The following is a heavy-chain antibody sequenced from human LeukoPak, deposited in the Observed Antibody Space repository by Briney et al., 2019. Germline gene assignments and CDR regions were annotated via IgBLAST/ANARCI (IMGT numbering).Heavy chain of an antibody. CDR2: ISDNGRST. CDR3: AKENTLQETFDV. D-gene: IGHD1/OR15-1a*01. CDR1: GFTFNGYA. V-gene: IGHV3-23*01. J-gene: IGHJ3*01. Sequence: GGSLRLSCAASGFTFNGYAMSWVRQAPGKGLEWVSGISDNGRSTYYTDSVKGRFAISRDNSENTLYLQMNSLRAEDTAVYYCAKENTLQETFDVWGQGTMVTVSS.